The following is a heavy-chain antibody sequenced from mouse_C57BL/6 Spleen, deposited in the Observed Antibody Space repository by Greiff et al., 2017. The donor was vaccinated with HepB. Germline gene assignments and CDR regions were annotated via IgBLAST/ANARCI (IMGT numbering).Heavy chain of an antibody. CDR3: TPNCGVGGFAY. D-gene: IGHD4-1*02. V-gene: IGHV1-5*01. CDR2: IYPGNSDT. CDR1: GYTFTSYW. Sequence: EVQLQQSGTVLARPGASVKMSCKASGYTFTSYWMHWVKQRPGQGLEWIGAIYPGNSDTSYNQKFKGKAKLTAVTSASTAYMELSSLTNEDSAVYYCTPNCGVGGFAYWGQGTLVTVSA. J-gene: IGHJ3*01.